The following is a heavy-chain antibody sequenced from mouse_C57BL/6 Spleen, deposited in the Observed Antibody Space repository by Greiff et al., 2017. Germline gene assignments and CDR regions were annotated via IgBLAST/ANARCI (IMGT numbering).Heavy chain of an antibody. V-gene: IGHV1-26*01. CDR3: ARSSSYDFDY. J-gene: IGHJ2*01. D-gene: IGHD1-1*01. CDR2: INPNNGGT. CDR1: GYTFTDYY. Sequence: EVQLQQSGPELVKPGASVKISCKASGYTFTDYYMNWVKQSHGKSLEWIGDINPNNGGTSYNQKFKGKATLTVDKSSSTAYMELRSLTSADSAVYYCARSSSYDFDYWGQGTTLTVSS.